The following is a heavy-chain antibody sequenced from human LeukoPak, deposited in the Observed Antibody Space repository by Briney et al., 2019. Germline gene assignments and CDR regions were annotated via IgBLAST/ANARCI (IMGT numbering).Heavy chain of an antibody. CDR3: ARGRPLGEFHYFDY. D-gene: IGHD3-16*01. CDR2: ISYDGSTK. V-gene: IGHV3-30*14. J-gene: IGHJ4*02. Sequence: GGSLRLSCAASRFTFSSYAMHWVRQAPGKGLEWVASISYDGSTKHYPDSLKGRFTISRDNSKKTLYLQMNSLRAEDTAVYYCARGRPLGEFHYFDYWGQGTLVTVSS. CDR1: RFTFSSYA.